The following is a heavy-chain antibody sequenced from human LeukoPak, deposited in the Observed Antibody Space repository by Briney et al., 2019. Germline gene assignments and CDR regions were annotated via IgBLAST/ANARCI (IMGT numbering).Heavy chain of an antibody. CDR1: GFTFSNYG. J-gene: IGHJ5*02. Sequence: TGGSLRLSCAASGFTFSNYGVHWVRQAPGKGLEWVAFISHDGSTKYNVDSVKGRFSISRDNSKNTLHLQMNNLRAEDTALYYCARDDYGFDPWGQGTLVTVSS. D-gene: IGHD4-17*01. CDR2: ISHDGSTK. CDR3: ARDDYGFDP. V-gene: IGHV3-30*04.